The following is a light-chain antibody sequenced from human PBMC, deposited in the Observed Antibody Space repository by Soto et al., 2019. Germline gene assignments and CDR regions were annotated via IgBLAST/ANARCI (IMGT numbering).Light chain of an antibody. V-gene: IGKV1-27*01. J-gene: IGKJ5*01. CDR3: QRYNSGPIP. CDR2: RAS. CDR1: QDIINY. Sequence: DIQMTQSPSSLSASVGDRVTITCRASQDIINYLAWYQQKPGTVPKLLIYRASTLQSGVPSRFSGSGSGTDFPLTISSLQREDVATYYCQRYNSGPIPFGQGTRLEI.